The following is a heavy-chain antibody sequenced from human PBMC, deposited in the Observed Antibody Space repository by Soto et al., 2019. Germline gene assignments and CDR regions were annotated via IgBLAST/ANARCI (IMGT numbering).Heavy chain of an antibody. CDR1: GGSISSYY. D-gene: IGHD2-2*02. CDR3: ASGALLYIHHY. Sequence: QVQLQESGPGLVKPSETLSLTCTVSGGSISSYYWSWIRQPPGKGLEWIGYIYYSGSTNYNPSLKSRVTISVDTSKNQFSLKLSSVTAADTAVYYCASGALLYIHHYWGQGTLVTVSS. V-gene: IGHV4-59*01. J-gene: IGHJ4*02. CDR2: IYYSGST.